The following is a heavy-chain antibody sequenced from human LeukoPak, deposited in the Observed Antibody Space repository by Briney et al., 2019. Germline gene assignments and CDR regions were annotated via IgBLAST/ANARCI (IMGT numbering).Heavy chain of an antibody. Sequence: GASVKVSCKASGYTFTGYYMHWVRQAPGQGLEWMGWINPNSGGTNYAQKFQGRVTMTRDTSISTAYMELSRLRSDDTAVYYCATDLGYCSGGSCPLGYWGQGTLVTVSS. D-gene: IGHD2-15*01. CDR2: INPNSGGT. CDR3: ATDLGYCSGGSCPLGY. V-gene: IGHV1-2*02. J-gene: IGHJ4*02. CDR1: GYTFTGYY.